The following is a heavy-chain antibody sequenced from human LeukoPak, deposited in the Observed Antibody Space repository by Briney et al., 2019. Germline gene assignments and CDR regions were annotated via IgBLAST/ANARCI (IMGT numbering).Heavy chain of an antibody. CDR1: GYTFTSYY. CDR3: ARDQDGEWWELGGPPHVLSY. V-gene: IGHV1-46*01. D-gene: IGHD2-15*01. CDR2: INPSGGST. J-gene: IGHJ4*02. Sequence: ASVKVSCKASGYTFTSYYMHWVRQAPGQGLEWMGIINPSGGSTSYAQKFQGRVTMTRDTSTSTVYMELSSLRSEDTAVYYCARDQDGEWWELGGPPHVLSYWGQGTLVTVSS.